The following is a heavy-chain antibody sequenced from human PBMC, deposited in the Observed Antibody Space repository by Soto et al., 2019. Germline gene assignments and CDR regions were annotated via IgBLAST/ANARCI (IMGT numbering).Heavy chain of an antibody. Sequence: SETLSLTCAVNCGSFTAYYLTWIRQAPGKGLEWIGEINHSGSTNYNPSLKSRVTISVDTSRNQFSLKVNTVTAADTGVYYCARVRGGYYYGVDVWGQGTTVTVSS. J-gene: IGHJ6*02. CDR3: ARVRGGYYYGVDV. CDR1: CGSFTAYY. CDR2: INHSGST. V-gene: IGHV4-34*01.